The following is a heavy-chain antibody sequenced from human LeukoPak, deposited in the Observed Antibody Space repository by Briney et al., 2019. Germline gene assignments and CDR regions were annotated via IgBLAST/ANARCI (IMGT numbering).Heavy chain of an antibody. D-gene: IGHD2-2*01. CDR3: AIGRLGYCSSTSCFNFDY. V-gene: IGHV1-69*13. Sequence: ASVKVSCKASGGTFSSYAISWVRQAPGQGLEWMGGIIPIFGTANYAQKFQGRVTITADESTSTAYVELSSLRPEDTAVYYCAIGRLGYCSSTSCFNFDYWGQGTLVTVSS. CDR1: GGTFSSYA. J-gene: IGHJ4*02. CDR2: IIPIFGTA.